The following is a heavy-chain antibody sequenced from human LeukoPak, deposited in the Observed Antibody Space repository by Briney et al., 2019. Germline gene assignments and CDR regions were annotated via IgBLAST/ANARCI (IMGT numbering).Heavy chain of an antibody. CDR2: INHSGST. V-gene: IGHV4-34*01. D-gene: IGHD5-24*01. J-gene: IGHJ4*02. CDR1: GGSFSGYY. Sequence: SETLSLTCAVYGGSFSGYYWSWIRQPPGKGLEWIGEINHSGSTNYNPSLKSRVTISVDKSKNQFSLKLSSVTAADTAVYYCAGRWDGSSYYFDYWGQGTLVTVSS. CDR3: AGRWDGSSYYFDY.